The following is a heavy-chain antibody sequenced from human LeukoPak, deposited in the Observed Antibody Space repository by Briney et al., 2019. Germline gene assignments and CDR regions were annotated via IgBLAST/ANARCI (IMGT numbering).Heavy chain of an antibody. CDR3: ARESICSGGSCYFLMDV. CDR2: IYTSGST. D-gene: IGHD2-15*01. CDR1: GGSISSYY. Sequence: PSETLSLTCTVSGGSISSYYWSWIRQPAGKGLEWIGRIYTSGSTNYNPSLKSRVTMSVDTSKNQFSLKLSSVTAADTAVYYCARESICSGGSCYFLMDVWGKGTTVTISS. V-gene: IGHV4-4*07. J-gene: IGHJ6*03.